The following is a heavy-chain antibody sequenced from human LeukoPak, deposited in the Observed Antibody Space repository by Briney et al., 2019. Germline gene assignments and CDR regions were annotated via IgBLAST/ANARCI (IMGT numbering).Heavy chain of an antibody. J-gene: IGHJ6*02. V-gene: IGHV3-48*03. Sequence: GGSLRLSCAASGFTYSSYEMNWVRQAPGKGLEWVSCISSSGSTIYYADSVKGRFTISRDNAKNSLYLQMNSLRAEDTAVYYCARDLITMVRGASTYYYYYGMDVWGQGTTVTVSS. CDR2: ISSSGSTI. CDR1: GFTYSSYE. CDR3: ARDLITMVRGASTYYYYYGMDV. D-gene: IGHD3-10*01.